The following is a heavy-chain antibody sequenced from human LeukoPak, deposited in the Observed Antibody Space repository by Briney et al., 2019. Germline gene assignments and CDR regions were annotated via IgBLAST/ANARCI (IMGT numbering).Heavy chain of an antibody. D-gene: IGHD3-3*01. V-gene: IGHV1-18*01. CDR3: ARSGYYDFWSGLSYYYMDV. Sequence: AAVKVSCKASGCTFTSYGISWVRQAPGQGLEWMGWISAYNGNTNYAQKLQGRVTMTTDTSTSTAYMELRSLRSDDTAVYYCARSGYYDFWSGLSYYYMDVWGKGTTVTVSS. CDR2: ISAYNGNT. CDR1: GCTFTSYG. J-gene: IGHJ6*03.